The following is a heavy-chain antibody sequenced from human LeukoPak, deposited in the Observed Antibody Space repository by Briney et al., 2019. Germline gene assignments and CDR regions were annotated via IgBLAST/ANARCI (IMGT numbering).Heavy chain of an antibody. Sequence: SETLSLTCTVSGGSIFRSGYYWGWIRQTPGKGLEWIGSLYSSGSTYYNPSLKSRVTISLDTSKNQFSLKLSSVTAADTAVYYCARVFVNWKFDYWGQGTLVTVSS. CDR1: GGSIFRSGYY. CDR3: ARVFVNWKFDY. V-gene: IGHV4-39*01. D-gene: IGHD1-1*01. J-gene: IGHJ4*02. CDR2: LYSSGST.